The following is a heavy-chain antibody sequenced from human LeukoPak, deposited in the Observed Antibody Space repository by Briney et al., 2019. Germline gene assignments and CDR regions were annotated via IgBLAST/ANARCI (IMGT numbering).Heavy chain of an antibody. V-gene: IGHV1-46*01. CDR1: GYTFTSYY. D-gene: IGHD3-3*01. CDR2: INPSGGST. CDR3: ARGKHYDFWSGQPDDGDFDY. J-gene: IGHJ4*02. Sequence: ASVKVSCKASGYTFTSYYMHWVRQAPGQGLEWMGIINPSGGSTSCAQKFQGRVTMTRDTSTSTVYMELSSLRSEDTAVYYCARGKHYDFWSGQPDDGDFDYWGQGTLVTVSS.